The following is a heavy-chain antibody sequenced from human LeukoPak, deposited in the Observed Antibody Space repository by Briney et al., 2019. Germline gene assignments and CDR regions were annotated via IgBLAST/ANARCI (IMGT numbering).Heavy chain of an antibody. CDR3: VKGQYQLLLGY. Sequence: GSLRFSCAASGFTFSSYGMHWVRQAPGKGLEWVAVISYDGSNKYYADSVKGRFTISRDNSKNTLYLQMNSLRAEDTAVYYCVKGQYQLLLGYWGQGTLVTVSS. V-gene: IGHV3-30*18. CDR1: GFTFSSYG. CDR2: ISYDGSNK. D-gene: IGHD2-2*01. J-gene: IGHJ4*02.